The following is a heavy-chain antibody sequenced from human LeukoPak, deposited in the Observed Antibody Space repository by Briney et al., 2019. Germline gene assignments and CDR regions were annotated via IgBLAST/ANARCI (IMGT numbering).Heavy chain of an antibody. Sequence: PPGRSLRLSCAASGFTFSSYAMHWVRQAPGKGLEWVAVISYDGSNKYYADSVKGRFTISRDNSKNTLYLQMNSLRAEDTAVYYCARSLTGTTDGGYFDYWGQGTLVTVSS. D-gene: IGHD1-7*01. CDR3: ARSLTGTTDGGYFDY. J-gene: IGHJ4*02. CDR1: GFTFSSYA. V-gene: IGHV3-30-3*01. CDR2: ISYDGSNK.